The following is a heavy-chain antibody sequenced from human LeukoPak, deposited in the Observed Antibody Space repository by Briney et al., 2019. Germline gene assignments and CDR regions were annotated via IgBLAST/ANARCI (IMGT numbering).Heavy chain of an antibody. J-gene: IGHJ4*02. D-gene: IGHD5-18*01. CDR3: ASHSGAIQLWFDY. CDR1: GGTFSSYA. V-gene: IGHV1-69*05. Sequence: SVKVSCKASGGTFSSYAISWVRQAPGQGLEWMGGIIPIFGTANYAQKFQGRVTITTDESTSTAYMELSSLRSEDTAVYYCASHSGAIQLWFDYWGQGTLVTVSS. CDR2: IIPIFGTA.